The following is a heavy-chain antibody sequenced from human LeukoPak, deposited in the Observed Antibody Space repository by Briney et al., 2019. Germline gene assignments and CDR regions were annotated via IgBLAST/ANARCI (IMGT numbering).Heavy chain of an antibody. Sequence: GGSLRLSCAASGFTFSGSWMSWVRQAPGKGLEWVATIKGDGSGKFYVDSVKGRFAISRDDAKSSLFLQMDSLRSEDTAVYYCTKNSHDYWGQGTLVTVSS. CDR3: TKNSHDY. CDR1: GFTFSGSW. D-gene: IGHD1-7*01. CDR2: IKGDGSGK. V-gene: IGHV3-7*01. J-gene: IGHJ4*02.